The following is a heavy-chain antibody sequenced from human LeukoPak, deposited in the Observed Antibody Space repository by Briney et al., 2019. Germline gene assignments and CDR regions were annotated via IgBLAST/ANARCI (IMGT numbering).Heavy chain of an antibody. D-gene: IGHD4-23*01. CDR3: ARDSHGGNSGAHY. CDR1: GFTFSSYG. Sequence: PGGSLRLSCSASGFTFSSYGMHWVRQAPGKGLEWVAVIWYDGSNKYYADSVKGRFTISRDNSKNTLYLQMNSLRAEDTAVYYCARDSHGGNSGAHYWGQGTLVTVSS. CDR2: IWYDGSNK. J-gene: IGHJ4*02. V-gene: IGHV3-33*08.